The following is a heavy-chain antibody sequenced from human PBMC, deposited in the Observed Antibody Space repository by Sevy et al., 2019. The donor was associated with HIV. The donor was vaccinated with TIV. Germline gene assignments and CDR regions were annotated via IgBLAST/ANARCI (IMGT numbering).Heavy chain of an antibody. D-gene: IGHD3-10*01. CDR1: GFTFSDYY. CDR3: AREGAWRMVRGVIPANGMDV. J-gene: IGHJ6*02. Sequence: GGSLRLSCAASGFTFSDYYMSWIRQAPGKGLEWVSYISSSGSTIYYADSVKGRFTISRDNAKNSLYLQMNSLRAEDTAVYYCAREGAWRMVRGVIPANGMDVWGQGTTVTVSS. V-gene: IGHV3-11*01. CDR2: ISSSGSTI.